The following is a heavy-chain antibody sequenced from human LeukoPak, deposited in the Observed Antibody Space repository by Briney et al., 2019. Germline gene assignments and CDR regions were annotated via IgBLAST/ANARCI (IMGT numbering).Heavy chain of an antibody. J-gene: IGHJ4*02. V-gene: IGHV1-18*01. CDR2: ISAYNGNT. Sequence: ASVKVSCKASGYTFTSYGISWVRQAPGQGLEWMGWISAYNGNTNYAQKLQGRVTMTTDTSTSTAYMELRSLRSEDTAVYYCARGATYYYDSWYFDYWGQGTLVTVSS. CDR3: ARGATYYYDSWYFDY. D-gene: IGHD3-22*01. CDR1: GYTFTSYG.